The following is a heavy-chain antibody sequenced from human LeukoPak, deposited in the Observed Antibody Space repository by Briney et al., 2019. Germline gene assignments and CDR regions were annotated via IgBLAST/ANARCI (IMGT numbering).Heavy chain of an antibody. D-gene: IGHD3-16*02. V-gene: IGHV1-18*01. J-gene: IGHJ4*02. Sequence: ASVKVSCNASGYTFTSYAISWVRQAPGQGLEWMGWISAYNGITNYAQKLQGRVTMTTDTSTNTAYMEVRSLRSDDAAVYYCARLRLGELSSGFDYWGQGTLVTVSS. CDR2: ISAYNGIT. CDR3: ARLRLGELSSGFDY. CDR1: GYTFTSYA.